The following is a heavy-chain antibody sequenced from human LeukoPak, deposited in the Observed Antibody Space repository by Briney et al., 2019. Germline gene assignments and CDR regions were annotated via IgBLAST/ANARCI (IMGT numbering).Heavy chain of an antibody. D-gene: IGHD5/OR15-5a*01. V-gene: IGHV4-61*02. J-gene: IGHJ4*02. CDR3: ARDSIVSDGARLFDY. CDR1: GGSISSGSYY. CDR2: IYTSGST. Sequence: SQTLSLTCTVSGGSISSGSYYWSWIRQPAGKGLEWIGRIYTSGSTNYNPSLKSRVTISVDTSKNQFSLKLSSVTAADTAVYYCARDSIVSDGARLFDYWGRGTLVTISS.